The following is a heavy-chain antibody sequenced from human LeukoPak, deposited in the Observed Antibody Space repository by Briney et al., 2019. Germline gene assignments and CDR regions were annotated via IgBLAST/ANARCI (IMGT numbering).Heavy chain of an antibody. CDR2: IYYSGST. J-gene: IGHJ4*02. V-gene: IGHV4-59*01. D-gene: IGHD6-6*01. CDR1: GVSFSGYY. CDR3: ARVVRYSSSSTFDY. Sequence: PSETLSLTCAVYGVSFSGYYWSWIRQPPGKGLEWIGYIYYSGSTNYNPSLKSRVAISVDTSKNQFSLKLSSVTAADTAVYYCARVVRYSSSSTFDYWGQGTLVTVSS.